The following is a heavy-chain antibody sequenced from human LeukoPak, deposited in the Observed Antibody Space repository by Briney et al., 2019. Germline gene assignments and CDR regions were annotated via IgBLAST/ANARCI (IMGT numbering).Heavy chain of an antibody. V-gene: IGHV3-48*03. J-gene: IGHJ3*02. CDR3: ARGLRYFDWLPYAFDI. Sequence: GGSLRLSCAASGFTFSSYEMNWVRQAPRKGLDWVSYISSSGSTIYYADSVKGRFTISRDNAKNSLYLQMNSLRAEDTAVYYCARGLRYFDWLPYAFDIWGQGTMVTVSS. D-gene: IGHD3-9*01. CDR1: GFTFSSYE. CDR2: ISSSGSTI.